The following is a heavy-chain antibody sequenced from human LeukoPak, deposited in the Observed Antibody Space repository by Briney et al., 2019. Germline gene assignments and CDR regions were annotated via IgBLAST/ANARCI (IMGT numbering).Heavy chain of an antibody. Sequence: GGSLRLSCAASGFTFSSYAMSWVRQAPGKGLEWVSAISGSGGSTYYADSVKGRFTISRDNSKNTLYLQMNSLRAEDTAVYYCAKVQSIRNYYDSSGYYSTTYFDYWGQGTLVTVSS. CDR3: AKVQSIRNYYDSSGYYSTTYFDY. CDR1: GFTFSSYA. V-gene: IGHV3-23*01. D-gene: IGHD3-22*01. J-gene: IGHJ4*02. CDR2: ISGSGGST.